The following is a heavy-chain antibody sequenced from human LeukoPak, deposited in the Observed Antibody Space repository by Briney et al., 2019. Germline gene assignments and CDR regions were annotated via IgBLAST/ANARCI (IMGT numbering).Heavy chain of an antibody. Sequence: PGGSLRLSCAASGFTFSSYAMSWVRQAPGKGLEWVSAISGSGGSTYYADSVKGRFTISRDNSKNTPYLQMNSLRAEDTAVYYCASRSVAMLAFDYWGQGTLVTVSS. CDR3: ASRSVAMLAFDY. J-gene: IGHJ4*02. V-gene: IGHV3-23*01. CDR2: ISGSGGST. CDR1: GFTFSSYA. D-gene: IGHD2-8*01.